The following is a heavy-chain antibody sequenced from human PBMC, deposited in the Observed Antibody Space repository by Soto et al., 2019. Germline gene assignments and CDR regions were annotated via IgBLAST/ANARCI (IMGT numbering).Heavy chain of an antibody. Sequence: GGSLRLSCAASGFTFSSYGMHWVRQAPGKGLEWVAGVSYDGSNIYYADSVKGRFTISRDNSKNTPYLQMSSLRAEDTAVYYCTKDLNKRAFFDYWGQGTPVTVSS. CDR2: VSYDGSNI. CDR3: TKDLNKRAFFDY. V-gene: IGHV3-30*18. J-gene: IGHJ4*02. CDR1: GFTFSSYG.